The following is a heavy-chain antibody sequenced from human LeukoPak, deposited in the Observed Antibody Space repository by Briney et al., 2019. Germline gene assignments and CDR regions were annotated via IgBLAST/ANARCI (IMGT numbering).Heavy chain of an antibody. D-gene: IGHD5-18*01. CDR2: ISGSGDTS. Sequence: PGGSLRLSCAASGFTFSSYAMNWVRQAPGKGLEWVSTISGSGDTSYYADSVKGRFTISRDTSKNTLYLQMNSLRAEDTAVYFCAKAKPQAMVLPGNYWGQGTLVTVSS. J-gene: IGHJ4*02. CDR1: GFTFSSYA. CDR3: AKAKPQAMVLPGNY. V-gene: IGHV3-23*01.